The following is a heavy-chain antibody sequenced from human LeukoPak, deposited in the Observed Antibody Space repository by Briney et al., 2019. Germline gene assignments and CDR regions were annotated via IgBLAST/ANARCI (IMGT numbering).Heavy chain of an antibody. CDR2: IYYSRST. CDR1: GGSISSSSYY. D-gene: IGHD4-17*01. J-gene: IGHJ6*02. CDR3: AREAGSVTTYSYYYYYGMDV. V-gene: IGHV4-39*01. Sequence: SSDTLSLPCTVSGGSISSSSYYWGWIRQPPGKGLEWIGSIYYSRSTYYNPSLKSRVTISVDTSKNQFSLKLSSVTAADTAVYYCAREAGSVTTYSYYYYYGMDVWGQGTTVTVSS.